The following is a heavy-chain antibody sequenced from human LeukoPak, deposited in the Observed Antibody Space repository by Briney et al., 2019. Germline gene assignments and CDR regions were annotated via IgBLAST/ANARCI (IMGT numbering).Heavy chain of an antibody. J-gene: IGHJ3*01. CDR2: ISYDGTDV. Sequence: PGGSLRLSCVPSGLTFSNYAMHWARRAPGKGLEGVAVISYDGTDVKYGDSVMDRLTISRDNSVNTLYLPMHSLRVEDTAVYYCARGEYYGSGSYGGAFDVWGQGTMVTVSS. V-gene: IGHV3-30*04. CDR1: GLTFSNYA. D-gene: IGHD3-10*01. CDR3: ARGEYYGSGSYGGAFDV.